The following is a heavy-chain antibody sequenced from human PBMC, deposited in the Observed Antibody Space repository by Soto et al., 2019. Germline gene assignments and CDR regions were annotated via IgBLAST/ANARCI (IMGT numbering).Heavy chain of an antibody. CDR1: GYTFTSYA. Sequence: ASVKVSCKASGYTFTSYAMHWVRQAPGQRLEWMGWINAGNGNTKYSQKFQGRVTITRDTSASTAYMELSSLRSEDTAVYYCARAGYCSSTSCYRNWFDPWGQGTLVTVSS. CDR3: ARAGYCSSTSCYRNWFDP. D-gene: IGHD2-2*01. V-gene: IGHV1-3*01. CDR2: INAGNGNT. J-gene: IGHJ5*02.